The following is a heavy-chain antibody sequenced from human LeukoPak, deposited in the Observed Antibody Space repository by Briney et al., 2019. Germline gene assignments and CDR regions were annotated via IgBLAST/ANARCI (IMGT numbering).Heavy chain of an antibody. J-gene: IGHJ4*02. Sequence: SGTLSLTCAVSGGSISSSNWWSWVRQPPGKGLEWIGEIYHSGSTNYNPSLKSRVTISVDKSKNQFSLKLSSVTAADTAVYYCARAGYDSSGYYWRVDYWGQGTLVTVSS. CDR1: GGSISSSNW. CDR3: ARAGYDSSGYYWRVDY. CDR2: IYHSGST. D-gene: IGHD3-22*01. V-gene: IGHV4-4*02.